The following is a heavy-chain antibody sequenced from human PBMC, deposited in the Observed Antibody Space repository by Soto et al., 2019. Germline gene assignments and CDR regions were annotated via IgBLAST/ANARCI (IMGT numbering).Heavy chain of an antibody. CDR2: IYYSGST. J-gene: IGHJ5*02. D-gene: IGHD1-1*01. Sequence: PSETLSLTCTVSGGSISSYYWSWIRQPPGKGLEWIGYIYYSGSTYYNPSLKSRVTISVDTSKNQFSLKLSSVTAADTAVYYCAREQPDQGWFDPWGQGTLVTVSS. CDR1: GGSISSYY. CDR3: AREQPDQGWFDP. V-gene: IGHV4-59*06.